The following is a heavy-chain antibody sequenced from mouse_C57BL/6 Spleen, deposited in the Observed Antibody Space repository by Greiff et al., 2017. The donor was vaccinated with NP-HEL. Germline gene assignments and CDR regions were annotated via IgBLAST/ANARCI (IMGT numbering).Heavy chain of an antibody. Sequence: VQLQQSGPELVKPGASVKISCKASGYAFSSSWMNWVKQRPGKGLEWIGRIYPGDGDTNYNGKFKGKATLTADKSSSTAYMQLSSLTSEDSAVYFCARWGYDDPYYFDYWGQGTTLTVSS. CDR2: IYPGDGDT. V-gene: IGHV1-82*01. CDR1: GYAFSSSW. D-gene: IGHD2-2*01. CDR3: ARWGYDDPYYFDY. J-gene: IGHJ2*01.